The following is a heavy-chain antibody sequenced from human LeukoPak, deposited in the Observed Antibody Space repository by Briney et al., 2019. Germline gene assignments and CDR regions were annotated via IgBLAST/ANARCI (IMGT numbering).Heavy chain of an antibody. V-gene: IGHV3-66*04. CDR2: IYSDGRT. CDR3: ARLNNYALHY. CDR1: GFTFSTYE. D-gene: IGHD1/OR15-1a*01. Sequence: PGGSLRLSCTASGFTFSTYEFHWVRQAPGKGLEWVSIIYSDGRTYHADSVRARFTISRDNSKNTLYLQMNSLRAEDTAVYYCARLNNYALHYWGQGTLVTVSS. J-gene: IGHJ4*02.